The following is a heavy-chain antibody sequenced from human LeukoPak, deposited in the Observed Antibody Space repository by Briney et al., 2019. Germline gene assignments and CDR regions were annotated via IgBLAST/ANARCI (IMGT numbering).Heavy chain of an antibody. Sequence: SETLSLTCTVTGGSISSYYWSWIRQPPGKGLEWIGYIYYSGSTNYNPSLKSRVTISVDTSKNQFSLKLSSVTAADTAVYYCARDKGSWYYFDYWGQGTLVTVSS. CDR2: IYYSGST. J-gene: IGHJ4*02. CDR3: ARDKGSWYYFDY. V-gene: IGHV4-59*01. CDR1: GGSISSYY. D-gene: IGHD6-13*01.